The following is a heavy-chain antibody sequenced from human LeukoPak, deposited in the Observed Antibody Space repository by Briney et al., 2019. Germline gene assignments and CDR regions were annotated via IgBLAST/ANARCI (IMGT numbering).Heavy chain of an antibody. D-gene: IGHD4-17*01. CDR1: GYTFTIYS. V-gene: IGHV1-2*02. Sequence: VASVKVSCKASGYTFTIYSISWVRQAPGQGLEWMGWINPNSGGTNYAQNFQGRVTMTRDTSISTAYMELSRLTSDDTAVYYCARELYGDYTYDFWGQGTLVTVSS. J-gene: IGHJ4*02. CDR2: INPNSGGT. CDR3: ARELYGDYTYDF.